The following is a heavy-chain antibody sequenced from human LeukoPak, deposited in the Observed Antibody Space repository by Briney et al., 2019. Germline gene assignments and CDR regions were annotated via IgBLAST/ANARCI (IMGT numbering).Heavy chain of an antibody. CDR3: ARDPVHLGYCSSTSCHITDAFDI. Sequence: GASVKVSCKASGYTFTSYYMHWVRQAPGQGLEWMGIINPSGGSTSYAQKFQGRVTMTRDTSTSTVYMELSSLRSEDTAVYYCARDPVHLGYCSSTSCHITDAFDIWGQGTMVTVSS. CDR2: INPSGGST. D-gene: IGHD2-2*01. V-gene: IGHV1-46*01. CDR1: GYTFTSYY. J-gene: IGHJ3*02.